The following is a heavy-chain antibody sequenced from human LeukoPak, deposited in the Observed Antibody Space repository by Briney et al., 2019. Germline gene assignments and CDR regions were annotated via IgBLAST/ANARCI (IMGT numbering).Heavy chain of an antibody. D-gene: IGHD2-2*01. CDR1: GFTFSTYN. V-gene: IGHV3-21*01. Sequence: PGGSLRLSCAASGFTFSTYNMNWVRQAPGKGLEWVSSIVNSGNYIYYADSVKGRFTISRDNANNSQSLQMNSLRAEDTAVYYCARGRYCTSTSCPYTYWNFDLWGRGTLVTVSS. CDR2: IVNSGNYI. CDR3: ARGRYCTSTSCPYTYWNFDL. J-gene: IGHJ2*01.